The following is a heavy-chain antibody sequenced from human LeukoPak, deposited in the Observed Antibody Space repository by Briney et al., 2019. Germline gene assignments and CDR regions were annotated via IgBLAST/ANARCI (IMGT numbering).Heavy chain of an antibody. V-gene: IGHV4-59*08. CDR3: GRQDYSNYVDY. CDR1: GGSISSYY. J-gene: IGHJ4*02. Sequence: SETLSLTCTVSGGSISSYYWSWIRQPPGKGLEWIGYIYYSGSTNYNPSLKSRVTISVDTSKNRFSLKLSSVTAADTAVYYCGRQDYSNYVDYWGQGILVTVSS. CDR2: IYYSGST. D-gene: IGHD4-11*01.